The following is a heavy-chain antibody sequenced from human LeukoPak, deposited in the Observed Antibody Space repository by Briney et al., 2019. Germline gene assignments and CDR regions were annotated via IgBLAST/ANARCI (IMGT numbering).Heavy chain of an antibody. Sequence: SLRLSCAASGFTFDDYAMHWVRQAPGKGLGWVSGISWNSGSIGYADSVKGRFTISRDNAKNSLYLQMNSLRAEDTALYYCAKDIVPSTGYYFDYWGQGTLVIVSS. CDR1: GFTFDDYA. D-gene: IGHD1-1*01. J-gene: IGHJ4*02. V-gene: IGHV3-9*01. CDR3: AKDIVPSTGYYFDY. CDR2: ISWNSGSI.